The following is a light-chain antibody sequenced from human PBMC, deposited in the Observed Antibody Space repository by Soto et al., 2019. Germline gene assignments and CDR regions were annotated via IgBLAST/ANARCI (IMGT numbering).Light chain of an antibody. CDR1: QSVGSNY. J-gene: IGKJ3*01. CDR2: GAS. V-gene: IGKV3-20*01. Sequence: EIVLTQSPGTLSLSPGERATLSCRASQSVGSNYLAWYQQKPGQAPRRLIYGASSRATGIPDRFSGSGSGTDFNLTINRLEPEDFAVYYCQRYGSSQFTFGPGTKVDIK. CDR3: QRYGSSQFT.